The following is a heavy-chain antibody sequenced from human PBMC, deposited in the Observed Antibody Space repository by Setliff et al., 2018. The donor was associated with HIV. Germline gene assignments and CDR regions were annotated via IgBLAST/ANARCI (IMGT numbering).Heavy chain of an antibody. D-gene: IGHD3-10*01. CDR1: GDSLTSANSY. J-gene: IGHJ4*02. CDR3: ARPPAEYSVRGVPALFEF. CDR2: IYYSGSP. V-gene: IGHV4-39*01. Sequence: PAETLSLTCTVPGDSLTSANSYWGWIRQPPGKGLGWIGSIYYSGSPYYSPSFKSRVTMSVDTSKNQFSLKINSVTAADTALYYCARPPAEYSVRGVPALFEFWGLGALVTVSS.